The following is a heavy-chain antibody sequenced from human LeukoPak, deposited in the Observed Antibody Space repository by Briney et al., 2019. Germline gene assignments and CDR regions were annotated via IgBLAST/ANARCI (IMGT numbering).Heavy chain of an antibody. CDR1: GFTFSSYA. V-gene: IGHV3-23*01. Sequence: PGGSLRLSCAASGFTFSSYAMSWVRQAPGKGLEGVSAISGSGGSTYYADSVKGRFTISSDNSKNTLYLQMNSLRAEDAAVYYCAKVGSQSGSGSIDTFDMWGQGTMVTVSS. J-gene: IGHJ3*02. D-gene: IGHD3-10*01. CDR2: ISGSGGST. CDR3: AKVGSQSGSGSIDTFDM.